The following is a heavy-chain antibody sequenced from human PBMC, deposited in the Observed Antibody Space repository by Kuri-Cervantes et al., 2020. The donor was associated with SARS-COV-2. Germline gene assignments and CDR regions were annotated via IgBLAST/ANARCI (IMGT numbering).Heavy chain of an antibody. J-gene: IGHJ4*02. D-gene: IGHD6-6*01. Sequence: SVKVSCKASGGTFSSYAISWVRQAPGQGLEWMGRIIPIFGTANYAQKFQGRVTITADESTSTAYMELSSLRSEDTAVYYCARDCKDSSSSSTFDYWGQGTLVTVSS. CDR1: GGTFSSYA. CDR2: IIPIFGTA. CDR3: ARDCKDSSSSSTFDY. V-gene: IGHV1-69*13.